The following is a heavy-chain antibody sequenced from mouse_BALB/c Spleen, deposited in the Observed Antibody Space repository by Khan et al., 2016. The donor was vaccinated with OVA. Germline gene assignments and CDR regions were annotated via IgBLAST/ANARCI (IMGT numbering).Heavy chain of an antibody. Sequence: VQLQESGAELSKPGASVKLSCRTSGYTFTSYWIQWVKQRPGQDLGWIGQIFPGTGTTYYNENFKGKATLTVDTSSSTVYMQLSSLTSEDSAVYFCTRGYFGNYDYAYWGQGTLVTVSA. CDR2: IFPGTGTT. CDR3: TRGYFGNYDYAY. D-gene: IGHD2-1*01. J-gene: IGHJ3*01. CDR1: GYTFTSYW. V-gene: IGHV1S132*01.